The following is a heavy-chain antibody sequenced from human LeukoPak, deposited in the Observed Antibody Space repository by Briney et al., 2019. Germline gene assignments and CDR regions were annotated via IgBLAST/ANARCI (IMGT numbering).Heavy chain of an antibody. CDR2: IYTSGST. V-gene: IGHV4-61*02. CDR3: AVAILWYGSGRLPGY. Sequence: SQTLSLTRTVSGGSISSGSYYWSWIRQPAGKGLEWIGRIYTSGSTNYNPSLKSRVTISVDTSKNQFSLKLSSVTAADTAVYYCAVAILWYGSGRLPGYWGQGTLVTVSS. D-gene: IGHD3-10*01. J-gene: IGHJ4*02. CDR1: GGSISSGSYY.